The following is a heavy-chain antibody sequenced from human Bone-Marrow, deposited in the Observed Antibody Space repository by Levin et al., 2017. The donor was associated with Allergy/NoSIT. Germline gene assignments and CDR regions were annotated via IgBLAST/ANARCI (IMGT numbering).Heavy chain of an antibody. Sequence: GGSLRLSCAASGFTFSSYAMSWVRQAPGKGLEWVSAISGSGGSTYYADSVKGRFTISRDNSKNTLYLQMNSLRAEDTAVYYCAKDINRDFWSGPKIDYWGQGTLVTVSS. CDR2: ISGSGGST. D-gene: IGHD3-3*01. CDR1: GFTFSSYA. J-gene: IGHJ4*02. CDR3: AKDINRDFWSGPKIDY. V-gene: IGHV3-23*01.